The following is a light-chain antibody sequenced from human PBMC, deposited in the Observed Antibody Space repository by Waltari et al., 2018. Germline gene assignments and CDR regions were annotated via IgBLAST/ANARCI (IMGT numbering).Light chain of an antibody. J-gene: IGLJ3*02. CDR3: CSYAGSRV. CDR1: SSAVGGYNY. Sequence: PRSVSGSPGQSVTISCTGPSSAVGGYNYVSWYQQHPGKAPKLMIYDVSKRPSGVPDRFSGSKSGNTASLTISGLQAEDEADYYCCSYAGSRVFGGGTKLTVL. CDR2: DVS. V-gene: IGLV2-11*01.